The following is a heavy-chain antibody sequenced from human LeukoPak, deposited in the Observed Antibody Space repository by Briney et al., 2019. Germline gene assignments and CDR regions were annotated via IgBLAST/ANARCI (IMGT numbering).Heavy chain of an antibody. CDR3: TRLDYGHDY. Sequence: GGSLRLSCAASGFTFSVSAIHWVRQASGKGPEWVGRIRTKTNNYATAYPASVKGRFTISRDDSKNMAYLQMNSLKTEDTAVYYCTRLDYGHDYWGQGTTVTVSS. V-gene: IGHV3-73*01. CDR2: IRTKTNNYAT. J-gene: IGHJ6*02. CDR1: GFTFSVSA. D-gene: IGHD4-17*01.